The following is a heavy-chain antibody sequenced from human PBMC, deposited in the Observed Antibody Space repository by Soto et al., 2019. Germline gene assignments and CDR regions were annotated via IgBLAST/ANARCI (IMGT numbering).Heavy chain of an antibody. CDR1: GGTFSSYA. V-gene: IGHV1-69*13. J-gene: IGHJ6*02. Sequence: SVKVSCKASGGTFSSYAISWVRQAPGQGLEWMGGIIPIFGTANYAQKFQGRVTITADESTSTAYMELSSLRAEDTAVYYGARWLGYGSSTSCPDYYYGMDARGQGTTVTVSS. D-gene: IGHD2-2*01. CDR3: ARWLGYGSSTSCPDYYYGMDA. CDR2: IIPIFGTA.